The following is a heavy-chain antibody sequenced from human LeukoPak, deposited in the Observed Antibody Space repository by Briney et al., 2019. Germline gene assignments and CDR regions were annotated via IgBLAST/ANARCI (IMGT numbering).Heavy chain of an antibody. CDR3: ARYNGYCSGGSCHSLDY. Sequence: GASVKVSCKASGYTFTSYGISWVRQAPGQGLEWMGWISAYNGNTNYAQKLQGRVTMTTDTSTSTAYMELRSLRSDDTAVYYCARYNGYCSGGSCHSLDYWGQGTLVTVSS. CDR2: ISAYNGNT. D-gene: IGHD2-15*01. CDR1: GYTFTSYG. V-gene: IGHV1-18*01. J-gene: IGHJ4*02.